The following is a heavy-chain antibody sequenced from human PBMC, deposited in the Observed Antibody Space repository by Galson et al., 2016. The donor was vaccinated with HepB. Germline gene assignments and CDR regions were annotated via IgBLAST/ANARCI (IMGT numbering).Heavy chain of an antibody. J-gene: IGHJ4*02. CDR2: INWNSGTV. CDR1: GFTFDDYA. CDR3: ARDPYQWLSKYYFDY. Sequence: SLRLSCAASGFTFDDYAMHWVRHSPGKGLEWVAGINWNSGTVFYADSVKGRFTISRDNNRNSINLQTDNLSVEDTAFYFCARDPYQWLSKYYFDYWGQGALVTVSS. D-gene: IGHD6-19*01. V-gene: IGHV3-9*01.